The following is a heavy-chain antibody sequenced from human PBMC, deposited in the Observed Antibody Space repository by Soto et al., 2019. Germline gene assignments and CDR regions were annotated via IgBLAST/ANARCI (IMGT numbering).Heavy chain of an antibody. CDR2: ISSSGSTI. V-gene: IGHV3-48*03. D-gene: IGHD3-22*01. Sequence: EVHLVESGCGLVQPGGALRLSCAASGFTFSSYEMNWVRQAPGKGLEWVSYISSSGSTIYYADSVKGRFTISRDNAKNSLYLQMNSLRAEDTAVYDCAREGSSGYYAGEDYYYYGMDVWGHGTTVTVSS. J-gene: IGHJ6*02. CDR1: GFTFSSYE. CDR3: AREGSSGYYAGEDYYYYGMDV.